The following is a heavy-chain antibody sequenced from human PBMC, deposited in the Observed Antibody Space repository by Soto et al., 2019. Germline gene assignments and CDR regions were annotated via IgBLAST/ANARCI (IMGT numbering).Heavy chain of an antibody. J-gene: IGHJ4*02. Sequence: ASVKVSCKASGYTFIAHYMHWVRQAPGQGLEWMGWINPNSGGTNFARKFQGRVTMTRDTSISTAYMELSRLRSDDTAVYYCARDGVRGPPAAPTFGVYWGQGTLVTVSS. V-gene: IGHV1-2*02. CDR1: GYTFIAHY. D-gene: IGHD3-10*01. CDR2: INPNSGGT. CDR3: ARDGVRGPPAAPTFGVY.